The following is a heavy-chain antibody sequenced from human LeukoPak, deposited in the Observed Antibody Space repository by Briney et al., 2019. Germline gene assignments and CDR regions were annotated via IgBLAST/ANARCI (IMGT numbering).Heavy chain of an antibody. CDR3: ARLMDYYDIASAFDI. J-gene: IGHJ3*02. D-gene: IGHD3-22*01. V-gene: IGHV1-46*01. CDR2: INPSGGST. CDR1: GYTFTSYY. Sequence: GASVKVSCKASGYTFTSYYMHWVRQAPGQGLEWMGIINPSGGSTSYAQKFQGRVTMTRDTSASTVYMELSSLRSEDTAVYYCARLMDYYDIASAFDIWGQGTMVTVSS.